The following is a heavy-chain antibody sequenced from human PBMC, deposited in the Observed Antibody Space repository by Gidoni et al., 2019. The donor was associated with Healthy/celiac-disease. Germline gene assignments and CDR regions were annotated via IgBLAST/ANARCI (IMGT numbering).Heavy chain of an antibody. V-gene: IGHV1-2*02. Sequence: QVQLVQSGAEVKKPGASVKVSCKASGYTFTGHYMHWVRQAPGQGLEWMGWINPNSGGTNYAQKFQGRVTMTRDTSISTAYMELSRLRSDDTAVYYCARDIPAQWELLGESPLGVWGQGTTVTVSS. CDR1: GYTFTGHY. CDR3: ARDIPAQWELLGESPLGV. J-gene: IGHJ6*02. D-gene: IGHD1-26*01. CDR2: INPNSGGT.